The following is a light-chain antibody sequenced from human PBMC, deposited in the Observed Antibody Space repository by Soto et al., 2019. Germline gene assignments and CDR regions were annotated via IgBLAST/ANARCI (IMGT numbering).Light chain of an antibody. V-gene: IGKV3-20*01. CDR2: GAS. Sequence: EIVLTQSPGTLSLSPGDGATLSCRASHSVSSGYLAWYQQKPGQAPRLLIYGASRRAGGIPDRFSGSGSGTDFTLSISRLEPEDFAVYWCQHYGNSPTFGQGTRVQIK. CDR1: HSVSSGY. CDR3: QHYGNSPT. J-gene: IGKJ1*01.